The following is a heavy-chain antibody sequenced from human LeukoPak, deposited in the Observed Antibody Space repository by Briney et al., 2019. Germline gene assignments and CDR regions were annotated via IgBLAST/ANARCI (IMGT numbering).Heavy chain of an antibody. Sequence: SETLSLTCAVSGGSISSGGYYWSWIRQPPGKGLEWIGYIYYSGSTNYNPSLKSRVTISVDTSKNQFSLKLSSVTAADTAVYYCARYSDYDSSGYSPFDYWGQGTLVTVSS. CDR3: ARYSDYDSSGYSPFDY. CDR1: GGSISSGGYY. D-gene: IGHD3-22*01. V-gene: IGHV4-61*08. CDR2: IYYSGST. J-gene: IGHJ4*02.